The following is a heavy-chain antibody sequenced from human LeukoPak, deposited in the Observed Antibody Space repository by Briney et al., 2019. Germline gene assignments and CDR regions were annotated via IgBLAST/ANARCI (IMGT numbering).Heavy chain of an antibody. CDR3: ARLEAPATYYFDY. Sequence: PSETLSLTCAVSGGSISGSTYYWGWIRQPPGKGLEWIGSIYYSGSTNYNPSLKSRVTISVDTSKNQFSLKLSSVTAADTAVYYCARLEAPATYYFDYWGQGTLVTVSS. CDR1: GGSISGSTYY. V-gene: IGHV4-39*07. CDR2: IYYSGST. D-gene: IGHD2-2*01. J-gene: IGHJ4*02.